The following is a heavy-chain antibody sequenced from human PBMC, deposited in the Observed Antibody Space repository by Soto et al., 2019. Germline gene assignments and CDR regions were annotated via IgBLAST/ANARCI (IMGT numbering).Heavy chain of an antibody. CDR1: GGTFSSYA. Sequence: QVQLVQSGAEVKKPESSVKVSCKASGGTFSSYAISWVRQAPGQGLEWMGGIIPIFGTANYAQKFQDRVTIXXDESTSTVYMELNSLRSEDTAVYYCATDQGLLIDIWGQGTMVTVSS. CDR2: IIPIFGTA. J-gene: IGHJ3*02. D-gene: IGHD2-8*01. V-gene: IGHV1-69*12. CDR3: ATDQGLLIDI.